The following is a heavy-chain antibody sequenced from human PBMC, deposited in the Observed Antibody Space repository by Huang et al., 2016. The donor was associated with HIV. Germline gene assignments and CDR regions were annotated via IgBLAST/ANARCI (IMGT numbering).Heavy chain of an antibody. Sequence: QVQLVQSGAAVKKPGASVKVSCEASGYTFINHDITWVRQGTGQGLEWMGWMNPATGKTGYPQKFQGRLTMTRDASINTAYMDLTGLASEDTAFYYCAGGGGGGSGRYLGSWGQGTLVTVSP. CDR1: GYTFINHD. J-gene: IGHJ5*02. CDR3: AGGGGGGSGRYLGS. V-gene: IGHV1-8*01. CDR2: MNPATGKT. D-gene: IGHD3-10*01.